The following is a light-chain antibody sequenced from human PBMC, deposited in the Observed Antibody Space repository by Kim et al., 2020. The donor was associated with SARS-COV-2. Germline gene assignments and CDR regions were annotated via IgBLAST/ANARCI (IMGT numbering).Light chain of an antibody. V-gene: IGKV3-20*01. J-gene: IGKJ4*01. Sequence: PGERVNHSCRASQRGRSSYLAWYQQKSGQGPRLLIYGASSRATGIPDTFSGSGSETDLTLTISRLEPEDFAVYYCQQYGSSPLTFGGGTKVDIK. CDR2: GAS. CDR3: QQYGSSPLT. CDR1: QRGRSSY.